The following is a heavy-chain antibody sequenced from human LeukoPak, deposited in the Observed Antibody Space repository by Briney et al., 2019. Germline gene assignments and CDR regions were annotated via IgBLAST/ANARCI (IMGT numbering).Heavy chain of an antibody. CDR2: ISAYNGNT. D-gene: IGHD2-15*01. Sequence: ASVKVSCKASGYTFTSYGISWVRQAPGQGLEWMGWISAYNGNTNYAQKLQGRVTMTTDTSTSTAYMELRSLRSDDTAVYYCARGPDCSGGSCYSDLDYWGQGTLVTVSS. CDR1: GYTFTSYG. CDR3: ARGPDCSGGSCYSDLDY. V-gene: IGHV1-18*01. J-gene: IGHJ4*02.